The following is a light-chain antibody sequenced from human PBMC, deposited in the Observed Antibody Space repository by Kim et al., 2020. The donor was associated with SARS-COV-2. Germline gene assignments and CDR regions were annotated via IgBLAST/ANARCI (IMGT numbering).Light chain of an antibody. J-gene: IGLJ3*02. CDR3: QTWGTGIQM. CDR2: LNGDGSH. CDR1: SGHSSFA. Sequence: ASVKLTCTRSSGHSSFAIAWHQQQPEKGPRYLMKLNGDGSHTKGDGIPDRFSGSSSGADRYLIISSLQSEDEADYYCQTWGTGIQMFGGGTQLTVL. V-gene: IGLV4-69*01.